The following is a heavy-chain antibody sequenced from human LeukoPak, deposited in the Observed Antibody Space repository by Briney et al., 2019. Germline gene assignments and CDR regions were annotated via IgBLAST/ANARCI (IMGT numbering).Heavy chain of an antibody. J-gene: IGHJ6*03. D-gene: IGHD3-10*01. CDR2: IIPIFGTA. CDR1: GGTFSSYA. CDR3: ARELSNYGSGSYSPMGV. Sequence: ASVKVSCKASGGTFSSYAISWVRQAPGQGLEWMGGIIPIFGTANYAQKFQGRVTITTDESTSTAYMELSSLRSEDTAVYYCARELSNYGSGSYSPMGVWGKGTTVTVSS. V-gene: IGHV1-69*05.